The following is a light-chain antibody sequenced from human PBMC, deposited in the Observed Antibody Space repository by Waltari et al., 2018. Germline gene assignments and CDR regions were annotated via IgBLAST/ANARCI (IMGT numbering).Light chain of an antibody. Sequence: DIVVTQSPLSLPVTPGEPASTSCRSSQSLLDRNGYNLLDWYLQKPGQSPQLLIYFGSNRASGAPDRFSGSGSGRDFTLKISRVEAEDVGVYYCMQALQTPWTFGQGTKVEIK. CDR2: FGS. CDR1: QSLLDRNGYNL. J-gene: IGKJ1*01. V-gene: IGKV2-28*01. CDR3: MQALQTPWT.